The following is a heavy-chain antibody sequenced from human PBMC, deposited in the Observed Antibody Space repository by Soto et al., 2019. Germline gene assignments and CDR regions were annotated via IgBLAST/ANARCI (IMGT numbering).Heavy chain of an antibody. Sequence: QITLKESGPTLVTPRQTLTLTYTFSGFSLDTRGVGVGWVRQPPGKALEWLALIYGNDEQRLNPSLQSRLTIAKDTPKSQVVLTMTNMDPVDTATYFCAHRLSAAGLFDHWGQGTLVSVSS. J-gene: IGHJ5*02. CDR1: GFSLDTRGVG. CDR3: AHRLSAAGLFDH. V-gene: IGHV2-5*01. D-gene: IGHD6-13*01. CDR2: IYGNDEQ.